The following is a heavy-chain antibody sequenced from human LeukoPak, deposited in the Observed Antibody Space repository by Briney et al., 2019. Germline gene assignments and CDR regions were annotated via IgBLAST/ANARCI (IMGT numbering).Heavy chain of an antibody. V-gene: IGHV3-20*04. CDR3: ASLNYGGNSAKGGY. CDR1: GFTFDDYG. J-gene: IGHJ4*02. Sequence: GGSLRLSCAASGFTFDDYGMSWVRQAPGKGLEWGSGINWNGGSTGYADSVKGRFTISRDNAKNSLYLQMNSLRAEDTAVYYCASLNYGGNSAKGGYWGPGTLVTVSS. CDR2: INWNGGST. D-gene: IGHD4-23*01.